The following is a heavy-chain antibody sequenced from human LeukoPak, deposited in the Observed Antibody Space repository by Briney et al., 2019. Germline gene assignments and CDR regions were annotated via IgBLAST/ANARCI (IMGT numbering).Heavy chain of an antibody. Sequence: GESLKISCQGSGYSFTTYWIGWVRQMPGKGLEWMGIIYPGDSDTRYSPSFQGQVTISADKSINTAYPQWSSLKASDTAMYYCARRSAVAPYYYMDVWGKGTTVTVSS. CDR3: ARRSAVAPYYYMDV. V-gene: IGHV5-51*01. CDR2: IYPGDSDT. CDR1: GYSFTTYW. J-gene: IGHJ6*03.